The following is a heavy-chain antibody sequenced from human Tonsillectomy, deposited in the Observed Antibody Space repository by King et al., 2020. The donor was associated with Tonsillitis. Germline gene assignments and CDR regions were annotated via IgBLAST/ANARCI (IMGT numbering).Heavy chain of an antibody. CDR3: ATKHSYDSSGYPPWFDY. Sequence: VQLQESGPGLVKPSETLSLTCTVSGGSVSSGSYYWSWIRQPPGKGLEWIGYIYYSGSTNYNPSLKSRVTISVDTSKNQFSLKLSSVTAADTAVYYCATKHSYDSSGYPPWFDYWGQGTRVTVSS. V-gene: IGHV4-61*01. D-gene: IGHD3-22*01. CDR1: GGSVSSGSYY. CDR2: IYYSGST. J-gene: IGHJ4*02.